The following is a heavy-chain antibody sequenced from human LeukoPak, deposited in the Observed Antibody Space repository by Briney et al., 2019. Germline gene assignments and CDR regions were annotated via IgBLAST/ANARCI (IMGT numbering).Heavy chain of an antibody. D-gene: IGHD3-9*01. CDR1: GFTFSSYW. J-gene: IGHJ3*02. Sequence: GGSLRLSCAASGFTFSSYWMSWVRQAPGKGLEWVANIKQDGSEKYYVDSVKGRFTISRDNAKSSLYLQMNSLRAEDTAVYYCARVVRGYDILTGYEAFDIWGQGTMVTVSS. CDR3: ARVVRGYDILTGYEAFDI. V-gene: IGHV3-7*03. CDR2: IKQDGSEK.